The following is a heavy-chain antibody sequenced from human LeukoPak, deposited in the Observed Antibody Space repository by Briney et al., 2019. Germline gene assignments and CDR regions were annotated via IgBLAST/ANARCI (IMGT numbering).Heavy chain of an antibody. CDR3: ARRGGSYFYDDY. Sequence: SETLSLTCTVSGGSISSGSYYWSWIRQPAGKGLEWIGRIYTSGSTNYNPSLKSRVTISVDTSKNQFSLKLSSVTAADTAVYYCARRGGSYFYDDYWGQGTLVTVSS. CDR1: GGSISSGSYY. CDR2: IYTSGST. J-gene: IGHJ4*02. D-gene: IGHD1-26*01. V-gene: IGHV4-61*02.